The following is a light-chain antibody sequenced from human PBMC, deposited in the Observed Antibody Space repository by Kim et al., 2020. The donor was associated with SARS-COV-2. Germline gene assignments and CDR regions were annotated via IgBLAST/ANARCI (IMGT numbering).Light chain of an antibody. CDR1: QSHVYSYGNTY. CDR2: RVS. CDR3: MQGTNWPPT. V-gene: IGKV2-30*01. Sequence: QPASISCMATQSHVYSYGNTYFNCYQQRPGQSPRRLIYRVSNLDSSVQDRCSGSGSGTHFTLKISRVKVENVGVYYCMQGTNWPPTFGGGTKLEI. J-gene: IGKJ4*01.